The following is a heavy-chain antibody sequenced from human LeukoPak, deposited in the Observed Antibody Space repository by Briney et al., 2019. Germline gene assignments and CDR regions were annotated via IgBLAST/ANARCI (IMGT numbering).Heavy chain of an antibody. CDR3: AKGGWRYYRSGTSTGDY. V-gene: IGHV3-23*01. CDR2: ISGSGVMT. Sequence: WGSLRLSCAASGFTFSDYAMTWVRQAPGKGLEWVATISGSGVMTYYADSVKGRFTVSGDNSKNTVYLQMDSLRAEDTALYYCAKGGWRYYRSGTSTGDYWGQGTPVTVSS. J-gene: IGHJ4*02. CDR1: GFTFSDYA. D-gene: IGHD3-10*01.